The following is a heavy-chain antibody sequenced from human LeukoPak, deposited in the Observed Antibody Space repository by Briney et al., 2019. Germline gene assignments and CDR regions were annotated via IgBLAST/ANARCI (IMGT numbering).Heavy chain of an antibody. D-gene: IGHD6-19*01. CDR2: INKDGSEK. J-gene: IGHJ4*02. CDR3: GYSSGWLFDY. V-gene: IGHV3-7*01. Sequence: GGSLRLSCAASGFPFNSYWMTWVRQAPGKGLEWVANINKDGSEKYYVDSVKGRFTISRDNDKNSLYLQMNSLRAEDAAVYYCGYSSGWLFDYWGQGALVTVSS. CDR1: GFPFNSYW.